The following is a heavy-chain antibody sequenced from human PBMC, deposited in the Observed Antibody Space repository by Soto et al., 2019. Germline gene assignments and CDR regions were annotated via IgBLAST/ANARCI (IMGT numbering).Heavy chain of an antibody. CDR1: GGTFSSYT. V-gene: IGHV1-69*08. Sequence: QVQLVQSGAEVKKPGSSVKVSCKASGGTFSSYTISWVRQAPGQGLEWMGRIIPILGIANYAQKFQGRVTITADKSTSTAYMELSSLRSEDTAVSYCAREDSYPGYSIPSWGQGTLVTVSS. J-gene: IGHJ5*02. CDR2: IIPILGIA. CDR3: AREDSYPGYSIPS. D-gene: IGHD6-13*01.